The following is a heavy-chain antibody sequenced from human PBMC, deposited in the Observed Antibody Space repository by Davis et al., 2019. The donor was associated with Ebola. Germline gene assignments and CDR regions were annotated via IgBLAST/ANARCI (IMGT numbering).Heavy chain of an antibody. D-gene: IGHD2-15*01. CDR3: ARHRPDCRGGSCYSLDY. CDR1: GYSFTSYW. CDR2: IYPGDSDT. J-gene: IGHJ4*02. Sequence: GESLKISCKGSGYSFTSYWISWVRQMPGKGLEWMGIIYPGDSDTTYSPSFQGQVTISADKSISTAYLQWSSLKASDTAMYYCARHRPDCRGGSCYSLDYWGQGTPVTVSS. V-gene: IGHV5-51*01.